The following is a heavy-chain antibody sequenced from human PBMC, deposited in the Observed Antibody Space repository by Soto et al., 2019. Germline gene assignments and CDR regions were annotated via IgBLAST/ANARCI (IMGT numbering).Heavy chain of an antibody. J-gene: IGHJ6*02. D-gene: IGHD6-13*01. CDR2: INAGNSDT. Sequence: TSVKVSCKASGYTFTSYAMHWVRQAPGQRLEWMGWINAGNSDTKYSQKFQGRVTITSDTSASTAYMELSSLRSEDTAVYYCASSRIAHYYYYGMDVWGQGTTVTVSS. CDR3: ASSRIAHYYYYGMDV. CDR1: GYTFTSYA. V-gene: IGHV1-3*01.